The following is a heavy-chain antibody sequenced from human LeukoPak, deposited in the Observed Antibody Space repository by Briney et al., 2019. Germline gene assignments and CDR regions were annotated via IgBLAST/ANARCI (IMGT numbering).Heavy chain of an antibody. D-gene: IGHD4-17*01. CDR3: ARDTVTTEGSEGPDY. CDR2: INSDGSST. CDR1: GFTFSSYW. V-gene: IGHV3-74*01. Sequence: GGSLRLSCAASGFTFSSYWMHWVRQAPGKGLVWVSRINSDGSSTSYADSVKGRFTISRDNAKNTLYLQMNSLRAEDTAVYYCARDTVTTEGSEGPDYGGQGPLVTVSS. J-gene: IGHJ4*02.